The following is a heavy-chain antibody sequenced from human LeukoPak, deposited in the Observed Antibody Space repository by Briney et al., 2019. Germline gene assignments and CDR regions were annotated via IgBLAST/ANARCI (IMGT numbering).Heavy chain of an antibody. J-gene: IGHJ5*01. D-gene: IGHD1-26*01. Sequence: SQTLSLICAISGDSVSTNSATWTWLRQSPSRGLEGLGRTYYRSKWSNDYAVSMKSRITINPDTSKNQFSLQLNSVAPEDTAVYYCARLVGASWFDSWGQGTLVTVSS. V-gene: IGHV6-1*01. CDR3: ARLVGASWFDS. CDR2: TYYRSKWSN. CDR1: GDSVSTNSAT.